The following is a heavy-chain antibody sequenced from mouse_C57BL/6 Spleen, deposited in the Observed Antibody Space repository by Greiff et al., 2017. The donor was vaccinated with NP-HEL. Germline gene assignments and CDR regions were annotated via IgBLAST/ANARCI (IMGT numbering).Heavy chain of an antibody. D-gene: IGHD1-1*01. CDR3: TRGDYGSSYWYFDV. CDR2: IYPGNSDI. V-gene: IGHV1-5*01. J-gene: IGHJ1*03. CDR1: GYTFTSYW. Sequence: VQLQQSGTVLARPGASVKMSCKTSGYTFTSYWMHWVKQRPGQGLEWIGAIYPGNSDISYNQKFKGKAKLTAVTSASTAYMELSSLTNEDSAVYYCTRGDYGSSYWYFDVWGTGTTVTVSS.